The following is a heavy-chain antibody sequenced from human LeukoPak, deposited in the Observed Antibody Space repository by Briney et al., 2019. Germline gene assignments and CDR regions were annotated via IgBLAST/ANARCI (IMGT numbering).Heavy chain of an antibody. CDR2: IYPGDSDT. D-gene: IGHD2-15*01. J-gene: IGHJ1*01. CDR1: GYSFTSYW. V-gene: IGHV5-51*01. CDR3: ATFQRGVEQRVVVAATFWYFQH. Sequence: RGESLKISCKGSGYSFTSYWIGWVRQMPGKGLEWMGIIYPGDSDTRYSPSFQGQVTISADKSISTAYLQWSSLKASDTAMYYCATFQRGVEQRVVVAATFWYFQHWGQGTLVTVSS.